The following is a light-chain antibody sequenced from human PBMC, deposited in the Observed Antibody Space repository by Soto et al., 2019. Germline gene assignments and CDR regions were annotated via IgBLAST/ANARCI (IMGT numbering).Light chain of an antibody. CDR2: AAS. Sequence: DLQMTQSPSSLSASVGDRVTITCRASQGISNYLAWYQQKPGKVPKLLIYAASTLQSGVPSRFSGSGSGTDFTLTINSLQPEDVATYYCQKYNSAPPLTFGGGTKVDIK. V-gene: IGKV1-27*01. CDR1: QGISNY. J-gene: IGKJ4*01. CDR3: QKYNSAPPLT.